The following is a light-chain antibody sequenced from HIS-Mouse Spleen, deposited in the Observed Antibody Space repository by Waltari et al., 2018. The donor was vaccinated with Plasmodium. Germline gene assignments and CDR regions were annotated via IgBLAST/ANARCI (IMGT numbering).Light chain of an antibody. Sequence: SYELTQPPSVSVSPAQTASINYSGDNLGAKSACWYQQQPGQSPVLVIYQDSKRPSGIPERFSGSNSGNTATLTISGTQAMDEADYYCQAWDSSTVVFGGGTKLTVL. CDR1: NLGAKS. CDR3: QAWDSSTVV. CDR2: QDS. J-gene: IGLJ2*01. V-gene: IGLV3-1*01.